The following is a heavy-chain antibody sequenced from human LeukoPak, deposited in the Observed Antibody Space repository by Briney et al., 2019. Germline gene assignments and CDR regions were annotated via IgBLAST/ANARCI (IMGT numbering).Heavy chain of an antibody. Sequence: GGSLRLSCAASGFTFSSYAMSWVRQAPGKGLEWVSAISGSGGSTYYADSVKGRFTISRDNSKNTLHLQMNSLRAEDTAVYYCAKDRGVVVVVVLDAFDIWGQGTMVTVSS. CDR3: AKDRGVVVVVVLDAFDI. V-gene: IGHV3-23*01. D-gene: IGHD2-15*01. CDR2: ISGSGGST. J-gene: IGHJ3*02. CDR1: GFTFSSYA.